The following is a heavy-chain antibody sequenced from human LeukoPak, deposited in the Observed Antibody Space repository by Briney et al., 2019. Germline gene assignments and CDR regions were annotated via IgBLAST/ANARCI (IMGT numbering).Heavy chain of an antibody. CDR3: ARMVIDSFDH. CDR2: IYYSGST. CDR1: GGSISSYY. D-gene: IGHD3-22*01. Sequence: PSETLSLTCTVSGGSISSYYWSWIRQPPGKGLEWIGYIYYSGSTNYNPSLKSRVTISVDTSKNQFSLKLTSVIAADTAVYYCARMVIDSFDHWGLGTLVTVSS. J-gene: IGHJ4*02. V-gene: IGHV4-59*12.